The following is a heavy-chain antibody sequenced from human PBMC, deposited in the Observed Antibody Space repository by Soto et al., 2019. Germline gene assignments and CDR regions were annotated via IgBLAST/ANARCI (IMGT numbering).Heavy chain of an antibody. Sequence: RASVKVSCKASGGTFSSYAISWVRRAPGQGLEWMGGIIPIFGTANYAQKFQGRVTITADESTSTAYMELSSLRSEDTAVYYCARARGYGGNSYYYYGMDVWGQGTTVTVSS. CDR1: GGTFSSYA. CDR3: ARARGYGGNSYYYYGMDV. J-gene: IGHJ6*02. D-gene: IGHD2-21*02. CDR2: IIPIFGTA. V-gene: IGHV1-69*13.